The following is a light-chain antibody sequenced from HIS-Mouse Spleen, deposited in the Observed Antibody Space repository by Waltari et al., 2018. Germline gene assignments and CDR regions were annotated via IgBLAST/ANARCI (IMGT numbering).Light chain of an antibody. Sequence: QSALTQPASVSGSPGQSITIPCTGTSSDVGGYNYVYWYQQHPGKATKLMIYDVSNRPSGVSNRFSGSKSGNTASLTISGLQAEDEADYYCSSYTSSSTLVFGGGTKLTVL. V-gene: IGLV2-14*03. CDR2: DVS. CDR3: SSYTSSSTLV. CDR1: SSDVGGYNY. J-gene: IGLJ2*01.